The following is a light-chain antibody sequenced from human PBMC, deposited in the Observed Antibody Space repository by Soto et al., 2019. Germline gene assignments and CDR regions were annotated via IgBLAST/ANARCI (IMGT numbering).Light chain of an antibody. CDR3: QHYLNYPIT. CDR1: QGINNW. V-gene: IGKV1-12*01. Sequence: IQMTQSPSSVSASIGDRVSITCRASQGINNWLAWYQQKPGTAPKVLISGASNLHGGVPSRFSGSGSRTDFTLTITHLQSEDFATYYCQHYLNYPITFGQGTRLEI. CDR2: GAS. J-gene: IGKJ5*01.